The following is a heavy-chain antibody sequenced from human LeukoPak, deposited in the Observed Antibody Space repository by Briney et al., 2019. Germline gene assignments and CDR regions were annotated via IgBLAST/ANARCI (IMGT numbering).Heavy chain of an antibody. CDR2: VSGSGGST. D-gene: IGHD3-16*01. V-gene: IGHV3-23*01. Sequence: GGSLRLSCAASGFTFSSYAMSWVRQAPGKGLEWVSGVSGSGGSTYYADSVKGRFTISRDNSKNTLYLQMNSLRAEHTAVYYCAKGGGGLFDYWGQGTLVTVSS. CDR1: GFTFSSYA. J-gene: IGHJ4*02. CDR3: AKGGGGLFDY.